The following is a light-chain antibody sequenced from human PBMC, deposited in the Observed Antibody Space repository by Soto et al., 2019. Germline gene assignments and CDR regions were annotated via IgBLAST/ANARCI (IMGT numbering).Light chain of an antibody. CDR3: TSYAGSDTYV. CDR1: SSVVGGYNY. CDR2: EVS. Sequence: QSALTQPPSASGSPGQSVTISCTGTSSVVGGYNYVSWYQQHPGKAPKLMIYEVSKRPSGVPDRFSGSKSGNTASLTVSGLQAEDEADYYCTSYAGSDTYVFGTGTKAPS. J-gene: IGLJ1*01. V-gene: IGLV2-8*01.